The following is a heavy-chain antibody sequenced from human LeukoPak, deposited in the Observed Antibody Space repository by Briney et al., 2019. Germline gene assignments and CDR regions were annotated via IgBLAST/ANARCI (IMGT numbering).Heavy chain of an antibody. D-gene: IGHD2-2*01. CDR1: GFTFSSYA. Sequence: PGGSLRLSCAASGFTFSSYAMSWVRQAPGKGLEWVSVISGSGGSTYYADSVKGRFTISRDNSKNTLYLQMNSLRAEDTAVYYCAKDDGLVVPAAMSFDYWGQGTLVTVSS. CDR2: ISGSGGST. V-gene: IGHV3-23*01. CDR3: AKDDGLVVPAAMSFDY. J-gene: IGHJ4*02.